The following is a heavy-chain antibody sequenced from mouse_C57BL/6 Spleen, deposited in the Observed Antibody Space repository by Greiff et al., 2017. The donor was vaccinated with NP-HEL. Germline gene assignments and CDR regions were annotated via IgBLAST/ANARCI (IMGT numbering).Heavy chain of an antibody. D-gene: IGHD2-5*01. CDR1: GYTFTSYW. V-gene: IGHV1-69*01. CDR2: IDPSDSYT. Sequence: QVQLQQPGAELVMPGASVKLSCKASGYTFTSYWMHWVKQRPGQGLEWIGEIDPSDSYTNYNQKFKGKSTLTVDKSSSTAYMQLSSLTSEDSAVYYCARGQYSNYYFDYWGQGTTLTVSS. J-gene: IGHJ2*01. CDR3: ARGQYSNYYFDY.